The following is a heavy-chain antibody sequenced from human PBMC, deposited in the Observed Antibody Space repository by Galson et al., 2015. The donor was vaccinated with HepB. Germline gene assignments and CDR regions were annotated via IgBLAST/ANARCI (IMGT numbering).Heavy chain of an antibody. CDR3: VRGFYGSGSYNY. CDR2: IESYGITT. J-gene: IGHJ4*02. D-gene: IGHD3-10*01. Sequence: SLRLSCAASGFTFSTYWMHWVRQAPGMGLVWVSRIESYGITTYYADSVKGRFTISRDSAKNTLYLQMNSLRVDDTAVYYCVRGFYGSGSYNYWGQGTLVTVSS. CDR1: GFTFSTYW. V-gene: IGHV3-74*01.